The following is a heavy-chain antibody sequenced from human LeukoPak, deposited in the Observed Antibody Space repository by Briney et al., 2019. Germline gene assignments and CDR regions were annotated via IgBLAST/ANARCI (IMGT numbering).Heavy chain of an antibody. V-gene: IGHV3-7*01. CDR1: GFTFSNYW. CDR3: ARDLLVEGY. J-gene: IGHJ4*02. CDR2: IKQDGSEK. Sequence: GSLRLSXAASGFTFSNYWMSWVRQAPGKGLEWVANIKQDGSEKYYVDSVKGRFTISRDNAKNSLYLQMNSLRAEDTAVYYCARDLLVEGYWGQGTLVTVSS.